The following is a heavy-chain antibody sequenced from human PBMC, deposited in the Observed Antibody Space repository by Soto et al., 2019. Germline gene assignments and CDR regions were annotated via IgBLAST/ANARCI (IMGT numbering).Heavy chain of an antibody. J-gene: IGHJ4*02. CDR2: ISYDGSNK. D-gene: IGHD6-19*01. V-gene: IGHV3-30*03. CDR1: GFTFSSYG. Sequence: GGSLRLSCAASGFTFSSYGMHWVRQAPGKGLEWVAVISYDGSNKYYADSVKGRFTISRDNSKNTLYLQMNSLRAEDTAVYYCATIAVAGPRDYWGQGTPVTVSS. CDR3: ATIAVAGPRDY.